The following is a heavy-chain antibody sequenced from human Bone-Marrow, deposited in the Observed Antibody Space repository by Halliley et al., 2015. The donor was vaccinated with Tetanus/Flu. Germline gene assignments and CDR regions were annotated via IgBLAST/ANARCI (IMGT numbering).Heavy chain of an antibody. D-gene: IGHD2-21*02. V-gene: IGHV3-11*06. CDR3: VRDGWFCGDDCYSGSWFDP. CDR2: SVRSTYT. Sequence: SVRSTYTYYADSVKGRFTISRDNARNSLYLQMNNLRAEDTALYYCVRDGWFCGDDCYSGSWFDPWGQGALVTVSS. J-gene: IGHJ5*02.